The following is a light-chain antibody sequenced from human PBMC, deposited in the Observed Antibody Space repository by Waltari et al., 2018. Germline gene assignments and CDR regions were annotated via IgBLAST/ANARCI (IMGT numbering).Light chain of an antibody. Sequence: AIRITQSPSSLSASTGDRVTITCRASQGISSYLAWYQQKPGKAPKFLIYAASTLQSGVPSRFSGSGSGTDFTLTISSLEPEDFAVYYCQQRSNWHQTFGQGTKVEIK. CDR3: QQRSNWHQT. J-gene: IGKJ1*01. CDR1: QGISSY. V-gene: IGKV1-8*01. CDR2: AAS.